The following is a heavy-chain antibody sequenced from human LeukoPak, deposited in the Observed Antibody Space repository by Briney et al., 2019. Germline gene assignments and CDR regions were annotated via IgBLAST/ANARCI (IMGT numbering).Heavy chain of an antibody. CDR2: ISYDGRNK. D-gene: IGHD3-22*01. CDR1: GFTFSSYG. Sequence: GRSLRLSCAASGFTFSSYGMHWVRQAPGKGLEWVTVISYDGRNKYYADSVKGRFTISRDNSKNTVNLQMNSLRVEDTAVYYCAKEKDYYEYRYGMDVWGQGTTVTVSS. CDR3: AKEKDYYEYRYGMDV. J-gene: IGHJ6*02. V-gene: IGHV3-30*18.